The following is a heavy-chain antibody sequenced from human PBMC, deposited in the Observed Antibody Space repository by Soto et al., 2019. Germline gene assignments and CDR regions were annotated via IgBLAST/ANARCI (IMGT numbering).Heavy chain of an antibody. J-gene: IGHJ4*02. CDR2: ISAHNGNT. Sequence: QVHLVQSGAEVKKPGASVKVSCKGSGYAFTTYGITWVRQAPGQGLEWMGWISAHNGNTHYAQKLQGRVTVTRDTSTSTAYMELRSLSSDGTAVYYCARGRYGDYWGQGALVTVSS. CDR3: ARGRYGDY. CDR1: GYAFTTYG. D-gene: IGHD1-1*01. V-gene: IGHV1-18*01.